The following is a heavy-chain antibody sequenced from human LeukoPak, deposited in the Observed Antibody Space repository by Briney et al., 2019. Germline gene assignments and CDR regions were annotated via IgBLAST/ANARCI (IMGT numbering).Heavy chain of an antibody. D-gene: IGHD5-12*01. CDR1: GGTFSTYA. CDR2: IIPIFGTT. CDR3: ARGASNWGLRFGTFDS. V-gene: IGHV1-69*05. J-gene: IGHJ4*02. Sequence: SVKVSCKASGGTFSTYAITWVRQAPGQGLEWMGGIIPIFGTTNYAQEFQGRVTITTDESTTTAYMELSSLRSEDTAVYYCARGASNWGLRFGTFDSWGQGTLVIVSS.